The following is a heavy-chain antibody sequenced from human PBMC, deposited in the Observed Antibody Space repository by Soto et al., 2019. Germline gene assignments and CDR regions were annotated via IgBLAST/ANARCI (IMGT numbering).Heavy chain of an antibody. CDR3: ARQEYGDDGEVGYFQH. CDR2: INYSGST. J-gene: IGHJ1*01. CDR1: GGSISSSIYY. D-gene: IGHD4-17*01. Sequence: QLQLQESGPGLVKPSETLSLTCTVSGGSISSSIYYWAWIRQPPGKGLEWIGSINYSGSTYYNPSIKSRVIISVDTSKNQFSLKLSSVTAADTAVYYCARQEYGDDGEVGYFQHWGQGTLVTVSS. V-gene: IGHV4-39*01.